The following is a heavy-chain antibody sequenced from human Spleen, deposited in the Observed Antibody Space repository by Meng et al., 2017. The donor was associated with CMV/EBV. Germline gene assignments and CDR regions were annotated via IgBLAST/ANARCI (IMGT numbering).Heavy chain of an antibody. CDR1: GGSFSGYY. D-gene: IGHD3-10*01. V-gene: IGHV4-34*01. Sequence: QVQLQQWGAGLLKPSEXLPLTCAVYGGSFSGYYWSWIRQPPGKGLEWIGEINHSGSTNYNPSLKSRVTISVDTSKNQFSLKLSSVTAADTAVYYCARASYYGSGDYWGQGTLVTVSS. CDR2: INHSGST. J-gene: IGHJ4*02. CDR3: ARASYYGSGDY.